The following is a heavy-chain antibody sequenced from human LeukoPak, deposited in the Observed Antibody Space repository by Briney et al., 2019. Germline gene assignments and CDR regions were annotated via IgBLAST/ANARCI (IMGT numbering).Heavy chain of an antibody. J-gene: IGHJ4*02. Sequence: SGTLSLTCAVSGGSISSNYWWTWVRQSPGKGLEWIGEIYHSGSTNYNPSLKSRVSISVDNSKNQFSLKLSSVTAADTAVYYCVERASPAYYFDYWGQGTLVTVSS. V-gene: IGHV4-4*02. CDR1: GGSISSNYW. D-gene: IGHD2-2*01. CDR2: IYHSGST. CDR3: VERASPAYYFDY.